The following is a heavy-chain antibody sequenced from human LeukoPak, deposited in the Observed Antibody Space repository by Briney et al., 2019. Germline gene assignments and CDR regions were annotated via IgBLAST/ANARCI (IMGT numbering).Heavy chain of an antibody. CDR1: GGSITSGDYY. D-gene: IGHD3-22*01. V-gene: IGHV4-30-4*01. CDR3: ARPYYYDSRIDP. CDR2: MYYSGST. J-gene: IGHJ5*02. Sequence: SETLSLTCTVSGGSITSGDYYWSWIRQPPGKGGEWIAYMYYSGSTYYNPSLKSRVTMSADTSKNHFSLKLSSVTAADTAVYYCARPYYYDSRIDPWGQGTLVTVSS.